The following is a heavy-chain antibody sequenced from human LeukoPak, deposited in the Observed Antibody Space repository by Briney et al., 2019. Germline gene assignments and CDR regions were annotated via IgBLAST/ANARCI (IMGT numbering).Heavy chain of an antibody. CDR3: ARSLGSSSSLRGFDY. CDR1: GFTVGSNY. V-gene: IGHV3-53*01. J-gene: IGHJ4*02. CDR2: IYSGGST. Sequence: GGSLRLSCAASGFTVGSNYMSWVRQAPGKGLEWVSVIYSGGSTYYADSVKGRFTISRDNSKNTLYLQMNSLRAEDTAVYYCARSLGSSSSLRGFDYWGQGTLVTVSS. D-gene: IGHD6-13*01.